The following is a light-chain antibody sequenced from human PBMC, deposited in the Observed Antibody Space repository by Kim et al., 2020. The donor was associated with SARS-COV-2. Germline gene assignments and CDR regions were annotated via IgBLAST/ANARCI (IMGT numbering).Light chain of an antibody. J-gene: IGLJ2*01. V-gene: IGLV3-19*01. CDR2: GKN. CDR3: NSRDSNDNVV. Sequence: EALGQTVRITCQGDSHRSYYATWYQQKPGQAPIVVIYGKNNRPSGIPDRFSGSSSGNTASLTITGTQAGDEADYYCNSRDSNDNVVFGGGTQLTVL. CDR1: SHRSYY.